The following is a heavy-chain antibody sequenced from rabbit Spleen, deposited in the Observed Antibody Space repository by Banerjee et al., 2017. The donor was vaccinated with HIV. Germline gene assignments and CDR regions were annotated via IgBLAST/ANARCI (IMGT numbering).Heavy chain of an antibody. D-gene: IGHD6-1*01. V-gene: IGHV1S47*01. CDR1: GVSFNDKD. CDR2: IYNGDGST. J-gene: IGHJ4*01. CDR3: ARSRYYDVDYSGYTYAIPNNL. Sequence: QEQLEESGGGLVKPEGSLTLTCKASGVSFNDKDVMCWVRQAPGKGLEWITCIYNGDGSTEDVGWVNGRFTISRSTSLTTVTMQMTSLTAADTATYFCARSRYYDVDYSGYTYAIPNNLWGQGTLVTVS.